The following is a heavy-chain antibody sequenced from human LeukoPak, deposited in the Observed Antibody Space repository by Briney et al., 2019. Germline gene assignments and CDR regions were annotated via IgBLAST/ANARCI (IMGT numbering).Heavy chain of an antibody. CDR2: IYHSGRT. D-gene: IGHD3-10*01. Sequence: PSETLSLTCTVSGYSISSGYYWGWIRQPPGKGLEWIGSIYHSGRTFYNPSLKSRVTISVDTSKRQFSLKLRSVTVADTAVYFCARSPHIWFAERGWFDPWGQGTQVTVSS. CDR3: ARSPHIWFAERGWFDP. J-gene: IGHJ5*02. V-gene: IGHV4-38-2*02. CDR1: GYSISSGYY.